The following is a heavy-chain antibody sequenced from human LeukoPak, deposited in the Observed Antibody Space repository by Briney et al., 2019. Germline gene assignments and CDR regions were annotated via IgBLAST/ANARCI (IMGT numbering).Heavy chain of an antibody. CDR1: GFTFRSYR. J-gene: IGHJ6*02. V-gene: IGHV3-21*01. Sequence: GGSLRLSCAASGFTFRSYRMKWVRQTPGKGLEWVSSIGRSGGYIYYADSVKGRFTISRDNAKDSLYLQMNSLRAEDTAVYYCARRPDCSSTDCYGMDVWGQGTTVTVSS. CDR2: IGRSGGYI. D-gene: IGHD2-2*01. CDR3: ARRPDCSSTDCYGMDV.